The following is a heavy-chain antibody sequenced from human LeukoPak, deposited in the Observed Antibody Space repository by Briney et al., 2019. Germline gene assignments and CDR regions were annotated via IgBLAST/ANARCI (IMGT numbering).Heavy chain of an antibody. CDR1: GFAFSGYA. Sequence: PGGSLRLSCAASGFAFSGYAMSWVRQAPGKGLEWVSGISGRGDKIYYADSVKGRFTISRDNAKNSLYLQMNSLRAEDTAVYYCARDTESSIDYAFDYWGQGTLVTVSS. D-gene: IGHD4-17*01. V-gene: IGHV3-23*01. CDR2: ISGRGDKI. J-gene: IGHJ4*02. CDR3: ARDTESSIDYAFDY.